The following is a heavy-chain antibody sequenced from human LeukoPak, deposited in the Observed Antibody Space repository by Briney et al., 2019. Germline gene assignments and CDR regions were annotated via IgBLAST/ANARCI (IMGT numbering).Heavy chain of an antibody. D-gene: IGHD4-11*01. CDR3: AGRLEDYSYYYGMDV. J-gene: IGHJ6*02. CDR2: IYYSGNT. Sequence: SETLSLTCTFSGGSNSSYYWSWIRQPPGKGLEWIGYIYYSGNTNYNPSLKSRVTISLDTSKNQFSLKLSSVTAADTAVFYCAGRLEDYSYYYGMDVWGQGTTVTVSS. CDR1: GGSNSSYY. V-gene: IGHV4-59*08.